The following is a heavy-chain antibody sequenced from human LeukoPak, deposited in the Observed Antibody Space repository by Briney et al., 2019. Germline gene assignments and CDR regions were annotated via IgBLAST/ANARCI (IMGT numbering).Heavy chain of an antibody. J-gene: IGHJ3*02. Sequence: SETLSLTCTVSGYSISSGYYWGWIRQPPGKGLEWIGSIYHSGSTYYNPSLKSRVTISVDTSKNQFSLKLSSVTAADTAVYYCARGLGGTGFSFDAFDIWGQGTMVTVSS. CDR3: ARGLGGTGFSFDAFDI. CDR2: IYHSGST. V-gene: IGHV4-38-2*02. D-gene: IGHD1-1*01. CDR1: GYSISSGYY.